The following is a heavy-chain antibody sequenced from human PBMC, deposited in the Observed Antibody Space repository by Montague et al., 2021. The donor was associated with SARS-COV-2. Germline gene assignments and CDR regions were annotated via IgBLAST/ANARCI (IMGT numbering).Heavy chain of an antibody. Sequence: CAISRDSVSSNSAAWNWIRQSPSRGLEWLGRTYYRSKWYNDYAVSVKGRITINPDTSKNQFSLQLNSVTPEDTAVYYCARGGSWLYYFDYWGQGTLVTVSS. D-gene: IGHD6-13*01. V-gene: IGHV6-1*01. J-gene: IGHJ4*02. CDR2: TYYRSKWYN. CDR3: ARGGSWLYYFDY. CDR1: RDSVSSNSAA.